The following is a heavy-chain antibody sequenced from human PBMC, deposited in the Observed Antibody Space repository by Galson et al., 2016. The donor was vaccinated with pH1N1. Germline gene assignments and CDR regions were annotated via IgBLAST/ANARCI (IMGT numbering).Heavy chain of an antibody. D-gene: IGHD6-19*01. V-gene: IGHV1-2*02. J-gene: IGHJ4*02. CDR3: VRISGGWYSDY. Sequence: SVKVSCKASGYTFTGYYMHWVRPAPGQGLEWMGWINPNSGGTNYAQKFQGRVTMTRDTSINTVYMELNSLRSNDTAVYFCVRISGGWYSDYWAQGTLVTVSS. CDR2: INPNSGGT. CDR1: GYTFTGYY.